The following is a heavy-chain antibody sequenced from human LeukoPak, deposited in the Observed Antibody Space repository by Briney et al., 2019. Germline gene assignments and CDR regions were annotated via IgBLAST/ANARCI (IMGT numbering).Heavy chain of an antibody. CDR1: GFTFNAYS. D-gene: IGHD5-12*01. CDR2: ITSSGSYI. CDR3: ARGTDSGYDSTGSFDY. V-gene: IGHV3-21*01. J-gene: IGHJ4*02. Sequence: GGSLRLSCAASGFTFNAYSMNWVRQAPGQGLEWVSSITSSGSYIYYRDSLRGRFTISRDNAKNSLYLQMNSLRDDDTAVYYCARGTDSGYDSTGSFDYWGQGTLVTVSS.